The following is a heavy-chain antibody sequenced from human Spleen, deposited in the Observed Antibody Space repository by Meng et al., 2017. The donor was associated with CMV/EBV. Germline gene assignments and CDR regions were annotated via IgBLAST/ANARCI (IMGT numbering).Heavy chain of an antibody. J-gene: IGHJ5*02. Sequence: SETLSLTCTVSGGSVSSGSDYWSWIRQPPGKGLEWIGYIYYSGSTNYNPSLKSRVTISVDTSKNQFSLKLSSVTAADTAVYYCARYVDTAMAGWFDPWGQGTLVTVSS. CDR1: GGSVSSGSDY. D-gene: IGHD5-18*01. CDR3: ARYVDTAMAGWFDP. CDR2: IYYSGST. V-gene: IGHV4-61*01.